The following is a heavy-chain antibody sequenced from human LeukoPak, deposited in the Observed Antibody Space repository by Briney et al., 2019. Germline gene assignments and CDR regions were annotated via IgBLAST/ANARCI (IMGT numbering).Heavy chain of an antibody. Sequence: KAGGSLRLSCAASGFTFSSYSMNWVRQAPGKGLEWVSYISSSSSYIYYEDSVKGRFTISRDNAKNSLYLQMNSLRAEDTAVYYCARDLSGVWYSSSWSLDYWGQGTLVTVSS. D-gene: IGHD6-13*01. CDR3: ARDLSGVWYSSSWSLDY. CDR1: GFTFSSYS. J-gene: IGHJ4*02. V-gene: IGHV3-21*05. CDR2: ISSSSSYI.